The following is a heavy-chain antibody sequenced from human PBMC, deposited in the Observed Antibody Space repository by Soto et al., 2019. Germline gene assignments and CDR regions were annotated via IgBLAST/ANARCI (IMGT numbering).Heavy chain of an antibody. J-gene: IGHJ5*02. Sequence: QVQLQESGPGLVKPSQTLSLTCTVSGGSISSGGYYWSWIRQHPGKGLEWIGYVYYSGSTYYNPSLRSRVTISVDTSKNQFSLKLSSVTAADTAVYYCARATLDGESWFDPWGQGTLVTVSS. CDR1: GGSISSGGYY. V-gene: IGHV4-31*03. CDR3: ARATLDGESWFDP. D-gene: IGHD2-15*01. CDR2: VYYSGST.